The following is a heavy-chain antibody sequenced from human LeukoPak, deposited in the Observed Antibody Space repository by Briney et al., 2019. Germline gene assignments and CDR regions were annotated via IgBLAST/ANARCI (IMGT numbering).Heavy chain of an antibody. CDR3: TRRCDYVDC. Sequence: PGGSLRLSCAASGFTFSSYAMSWVRQAPGKGLEWVSGISGGGGGTYSADSVKGRFTISSDNSKTTLYLQMNRLRAETTAVYYCTRRCDYVDCWGQGTLVTVSS. CDR1: GFTFSSYA. J-gene: IGHJ4*02. CDR2: ISGGGGGT. D-gene: IGHD4-17*01. V-gene: IGHV3-23*01.